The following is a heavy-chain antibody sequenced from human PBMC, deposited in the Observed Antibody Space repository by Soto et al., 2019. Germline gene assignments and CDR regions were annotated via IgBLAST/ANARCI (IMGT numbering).Heavy chain of an antibody. V-gene: IGHV1-3*01. D-gene: IGHD1-20*01. CDR3: ARDLTPANWNLLFGAPPSYMDV. Sequence: ASVKVSCKASGYTFTSYAMHWVRQAPGQRLEWMGWINAGNGNTKYSQKFQGRVTITRDTSASTAYMELSSLRSEDTAVYYCARDLTPANWNLLFGAPPSYMDVWGQGTTVTVSS. CDR2: INAGNGNT. J-gene: IGHJ6*02. CDR1: GYTFTSYA.